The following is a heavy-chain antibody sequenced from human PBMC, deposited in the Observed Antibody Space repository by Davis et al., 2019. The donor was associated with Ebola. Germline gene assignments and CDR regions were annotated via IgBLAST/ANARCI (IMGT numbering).Heavy chain of an antibody. CDR3: ARSKALWFGELKFDY. V-gene: IGHV5-51*01. Sequence: GESLKISCQGSGYSFTNYWIGWVRQMPGKGLEWMGIIYPGDSDTRYSPSFQGQVTISADKSISTAYLQWSSLKASDTAMYYCARSKALWFGELKFDYWGQGTLVTVSS. J-gene: IGHJ4*02. CDR2: IYPGDSDT. D-gene: IGHD3-10*01. CDR1: GYSFTNYW.